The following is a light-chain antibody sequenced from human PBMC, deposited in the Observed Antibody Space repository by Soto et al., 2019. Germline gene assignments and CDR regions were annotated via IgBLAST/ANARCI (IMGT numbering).Light chain of an antibody. J-gene: IGKJ5*01. CDR3: QQRSNWQIT. V-gene: IGKV3-11*01. Sequence: EIVIKQSPATLSLSPGDRATLFCRASQSVSRYLAWYQQKPGQAPRLLIYDASNRATGIPARFSGSGSGTDFTLTISSLEPEDFAVYYCQQRSNWQITFGQGTRLEI. CDR1: QSVSRY. CDR2: DAS.